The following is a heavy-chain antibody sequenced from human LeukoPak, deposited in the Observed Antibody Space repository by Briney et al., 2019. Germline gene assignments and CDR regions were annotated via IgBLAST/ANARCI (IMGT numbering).Heavy chain of an antibody. Sequence: SETLSLTCTVSGRSICDYHWTWIRQPPGKALEYIGYIYNRGTTYYNPSLKSRVTISADTSKKQFSLKLTSLTAADTAVYYCARGAGGYRFDPWGQGTLVTVSS. CDR3: ARGAGGYRFDP. D-gene: IGHD1-1*01. CDR2: IYNRGTT. V-gene: IGHV4-59*01. J-gene: IGHJ5*02. CDR1: GRSICDYH.